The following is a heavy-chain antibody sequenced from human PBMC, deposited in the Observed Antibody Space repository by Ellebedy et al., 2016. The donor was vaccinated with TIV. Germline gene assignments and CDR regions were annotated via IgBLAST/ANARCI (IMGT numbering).Heavy chain of an antibody. CDR3: TKDKTTTTAYDALDI. CDR1: GFNFRTYG. D-gene: IGHD4-17*01. Sequence: GESLKISCVASGFNFRTYGMHWVRQAPGKELEWVAVISYDGSNKFYTGSVKGRFTVSRDNSKNTLYLQMKNLRTEDTALYYCTKDKTTTTAYDALDIWGQGTMVAVSS. V-gene: IGHV3-30*18. CDR2: ISYDGSNK. J-gene: IGHJ3*02.